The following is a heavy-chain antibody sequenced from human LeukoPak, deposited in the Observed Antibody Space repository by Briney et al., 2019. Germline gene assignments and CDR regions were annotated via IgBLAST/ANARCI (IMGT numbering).Heavy chain of an antibody. V-gene: IGHV3-64*02. CDR1: EFFFSAYT. CDR3: ARVRIPLAGEGGFFYT. J-gene: IGHJ5*02. CDR2: INSNGDSP. Sequence: GGSLRLSCAASEFFFSAYTMQWVRQAPGKGVEIVSTINSNGDSPFYADSVQGRFTISRYNPKDTLFLQMCSLRPADTAVHYCARVRIPLAGEGGFFYTWGLGTLCSVSS. D-gene: IGHD6-19*01.